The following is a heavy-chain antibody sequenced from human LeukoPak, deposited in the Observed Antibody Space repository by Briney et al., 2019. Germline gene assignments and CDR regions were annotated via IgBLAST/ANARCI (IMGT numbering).Heavy chain of an antibody. V-gene: IGHV3-11*03. CDR1: GFTLSDYY. CDR3: ATSDPAPYSSDWYGDGGDAFYG. D-gene: IGHD6-19*01. J-gene: IGHJ3*01. CDR2: ISSTSSYT. Sequence: GGALPLSCPACGFTLSDYYLIWFGQAPAKGLEWVSYISSTSSYTNDADSENGRFTIARDNAKNSLYLQINSLRAEDTAVYYCATSDPAPYSSDWYGDGGDAFYGWGKVTMVTVS.